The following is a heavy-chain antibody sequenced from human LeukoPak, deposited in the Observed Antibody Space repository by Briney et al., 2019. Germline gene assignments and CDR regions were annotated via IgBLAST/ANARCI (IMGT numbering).Heavy chain of an antibody. D-gene: IGHD6-13*01. J-gene: IGHJ4*02. CDR2: ISSSSKYI. V-gene: IGHV3-21*06. Sequence: KPGGSLRLSCAASGFTFSDYNMNWVRQAPGKGLEWVSVISSSSKYIYYADSVKGRFTISRDNAKNSLYLQMSSLRAEGTAVYYCARVSTAVSLAIDYWGQGTLVTVST. CDR1: GFTFSDYN. CDR3: ARVSTAVSLAIDY.